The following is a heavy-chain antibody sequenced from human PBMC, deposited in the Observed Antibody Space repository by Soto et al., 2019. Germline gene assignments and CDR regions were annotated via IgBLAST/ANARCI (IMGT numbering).Heavy chain of an antibody. D-gene: IGHD2-15*01. CDR2: IYYSGST. J-gene: IGHJ4*02. CDR1: GGSISSGGYY. Sequence: SETLSLTCTVSGGSISSGGYYWSWIRQHPGKGLEWIGYIYYSGSTYYNPSLKSRVTISVDTSKNQFSLKLSSVTAADTAVYYCARSPQDCSGGSCYSEYYFDYWGQGTLVTVSS. V-gene: IGHV4-31*03. CDR3: ARSPQDCSGGSCYSEYYFDY.